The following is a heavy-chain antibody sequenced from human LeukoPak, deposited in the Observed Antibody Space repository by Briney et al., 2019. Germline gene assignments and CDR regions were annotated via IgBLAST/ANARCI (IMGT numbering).Heavy chain of an antibody. V-gene: IGHV3-30-3*01. CDR1: GFTVSSNY. J-gene: IGHJ4*02. CDR3: ARVVGGTWLVDY. CDR2: ISFDGSSK. Sequence: GGSLRLSCAASGFTVSSNYMSWVRQAPGKGLQWVAYISFDGSSKYHADSVKGRFTISRDNSKNTLYLQMNSLRDQDTAIYYCARVVGGTWLVDYWGQGTLVTVSS. D-gene: IGHD1-26*01.